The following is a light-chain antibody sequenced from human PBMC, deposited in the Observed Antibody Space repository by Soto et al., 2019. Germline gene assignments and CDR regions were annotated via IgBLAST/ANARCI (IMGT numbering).Light chain of an antibody. CDR3: SSHTFDSIVV. J-gene: IGLJ2*01. V-gene: IGLV2-14*03. CDR1: SSYIGAYNY. CDR2: DVT. Sequence: QSALTQPASVSGSPGQSITISCTTTSSYIGAYNYVSWYQQHTGKAPKLIIYDVTSRPSGVSNRFSGSKSGNTASLTISGLQAEDEADYFCSSHTFDSIVVFGGGTKLTVL.